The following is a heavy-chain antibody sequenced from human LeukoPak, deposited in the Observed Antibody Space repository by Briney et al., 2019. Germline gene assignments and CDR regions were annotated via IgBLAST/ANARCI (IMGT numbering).Heavy chain of an antibody. CDR3: ARQHDSYYYYSIDV. V-gene: IGHV4-38-2*01. Sequence: SETLSLTCAVSGYSISNGYYWVWIRPPTGRGGEGIGNLYHSDSAYYNTSLRSRVSMSVDTSKNQFSLTLIFVTAADTAVYYCARQHDSYYYYSIDVWGPGTTVTVSS. J-gene: IGHJ6*03. CDR2: LYHSDSA. CDR1: GYSISNGYY.